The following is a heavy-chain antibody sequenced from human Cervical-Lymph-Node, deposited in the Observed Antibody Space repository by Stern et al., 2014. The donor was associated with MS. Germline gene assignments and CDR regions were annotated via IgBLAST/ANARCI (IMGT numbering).Heavy chain of an antibody. Sequence: VQLVESGGAVVQPGRSLRLSCAASGFTFSSYGMHWVRQAPGKGTELVTVISYDGNHKYYAASVKGRFTISRDNSKNTLHLQMNSVTPDDTAIYYCARDYEDTSMLFDHWGQGTLVTVSS. D-gene: IGHD2-8*01. V-gene: IGHV3-30*03. J-gene: IGHJ4*02. CDR3: ARDYEDTSMLFDH. CDR1: GFTFSSYG. CDR2: ISYDGNHK.